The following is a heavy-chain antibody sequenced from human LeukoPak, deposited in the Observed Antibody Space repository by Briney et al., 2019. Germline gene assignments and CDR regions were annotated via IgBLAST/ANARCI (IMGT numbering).Heavy chain of an antibody. D-gene: IGHD6-6*01. CDR3: ARGHSSSPR. CDR1: GLTFSGYS. Sequence: GGSLRLSCAASGLTFSGYSFNWFRQAPGEGLEWVSSISSSGSHKYYADSMEGRFSISRDNAKNSVYLHMNSPRAEDTAVYYCARGHSSSPRWGQGTLVTVSS. J-gene: IGHJ4*02. CDR2: ISSSGSHK. V-gene: IGHV3-21*01.